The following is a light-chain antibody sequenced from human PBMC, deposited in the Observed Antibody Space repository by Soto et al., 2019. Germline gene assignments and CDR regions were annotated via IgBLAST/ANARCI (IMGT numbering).Light chain of an antibody. Sequence: QSPATLSLSPGERATLSCRASQSVSSYLAWYQQKPGQAPRLLIYDASNRATGIPARFSGSGSGTDFTLTISSLEPEDFAVYYCQQRSNPITFGQGTRLEIK. CDR1: QSVSSY. CDR3: QQRSNPIT. CDR2: DAS. J-gene: IGKJ5*01. V-gene: IGKV3-11*01.